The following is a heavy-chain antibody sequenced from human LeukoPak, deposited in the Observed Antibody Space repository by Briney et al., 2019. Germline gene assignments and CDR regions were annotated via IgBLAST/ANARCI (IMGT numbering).Heavy chain of an antibody. CDR2: IYYSGSA. J-gene: IGHJ3*02. Sequence: PSETLSLTCTVSGGSISDYSWSWIRQPPGKGLEWIGNIYYSGSANHNPSLKSRVTISVDTSKNQFSLKLSSVTAADTAVYYCARHSSSSWYWRRAFDIWGQGTMVTVSS. D-gene: IGHD6-13*01. CDR1: GGSISDYS. V-gene: IGHV4-59*08. CDR3: ARHSSSSWYWRRAFDI.